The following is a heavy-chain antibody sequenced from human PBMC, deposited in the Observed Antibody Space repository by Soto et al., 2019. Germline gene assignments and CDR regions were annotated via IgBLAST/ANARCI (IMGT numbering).Heavy chain of an antibody. J-gene: IGHJ4*02. V-gene: IGHV1-18*04. Sequence: ASVKVSCKASGYTFTSYGISWVRQAPGQGLEWMGWISAYNGNTNYAQKLQGRVTMTTDTSTSTAYMELRSLRSDDTAVYYCARSTPGIAVAGYLDYWGQGTLVTVSS. CDR3: ARSTPGIAVAGYLDY. D-gene: IGHD6-19*01. CDR1: GYTFTSYG. CDR2: ISAYNGNT.